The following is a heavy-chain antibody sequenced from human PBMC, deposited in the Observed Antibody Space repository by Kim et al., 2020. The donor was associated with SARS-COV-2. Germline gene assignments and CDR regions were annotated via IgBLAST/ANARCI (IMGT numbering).Heavy chain of an antibody. D-gene: IGHD3-16*01. Sequence: VKGRCTISRDNAKNSLYLQMNSLRAEDTAVYYCARDQHSGAGGHYYYGMDVWGQGTTVTVSS. CDR3: ARDQHSGAGGHYYYGMDV. V-gene: IGHV3-11*01. J-gene: IGHJ6*02.